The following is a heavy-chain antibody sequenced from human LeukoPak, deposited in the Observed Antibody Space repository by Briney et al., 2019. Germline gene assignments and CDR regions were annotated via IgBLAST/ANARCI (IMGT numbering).Heavy chain of an antibody. V-gene: IGHV3-9*01. CDR1: GFTFDDYA. D-gene: IGHD4-23*01. J-gene: IGHJ6*02. CDR2: ISWNSGSI. CDR3: AKSLRWGGNGHYHYSMDV. Sequence: PGRSLRLSCAASGFTFDDYAMYWVRQAPGKGLEWVSGISWNSGSIFYADSVKGRFTISRDNAKNSLYLQMNSLRAEDTALYYCAKSLRWGGNGHYHYSMDVWGQGTTVTVSS.